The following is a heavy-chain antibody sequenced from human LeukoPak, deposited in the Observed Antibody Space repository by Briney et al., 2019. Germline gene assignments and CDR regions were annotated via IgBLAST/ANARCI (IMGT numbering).Heavy chain of an antibody. CDR2: IYYSVST. J-gene: IGHJ4*02. D-gene: IGHD3-10*01. Sequence: PSETLSLTCTVSGGSISSYYWSCIRQPPRKGLEWSGYIYYSVSTNYTPSLKSRVTIPVDTSKNPFSLKLSSVTAADTAVYYCARADYYGSGNGPNYFDYWGQGTLVTVSS. CDR3: ARADYYGSGNGPNYFDY. CDR1: GGSISSYY. V-gene: IGHV4-59*01.